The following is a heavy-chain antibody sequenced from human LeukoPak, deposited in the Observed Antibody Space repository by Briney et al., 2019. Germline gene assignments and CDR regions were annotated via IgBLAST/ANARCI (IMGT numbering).Heavy chain of an antibody. V-gene: IGHV3-74*03. CDR3: ARGNYYGMDV. Sequence: PGGSLRLSCAASESTFSKFWMHWVHQAPGKGLVWVSGINRDGSTTTYADSAKGRFTVSRDNAKNTLYLQMNSLRAEDTAVYYCARGNYYGMDVWGQGTTVTVSS. CDR2: INRDGSTT. J-gene: IGHJ6*02. CDR1: ESTFSKFW. D-gene: IGHD2/OR15-2a*01.